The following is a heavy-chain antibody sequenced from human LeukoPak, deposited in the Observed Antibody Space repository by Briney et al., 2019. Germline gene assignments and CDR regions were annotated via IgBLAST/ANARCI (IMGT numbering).Heavy chain of an antibody. J-gene: IGHJ6*04. Sequence: GGSLRLSCAASGFTFSSYEMNWVRQAPGKGLEWVSYISSSGSTIYYADSVKGRFTISRDNAKNSLYLQMNSLRAEDTVVYYCAREGGYSYGHTYYYYYYGMDVWGKGTTVTVSS. V-gene: IGHV3-48*03. CDR2: ISSSGSTI. CDR3: AREGGYSYGHTYYYYYYGMDV. D-gene: IGHD5-18*01. CDR1: GFTFSSYE.